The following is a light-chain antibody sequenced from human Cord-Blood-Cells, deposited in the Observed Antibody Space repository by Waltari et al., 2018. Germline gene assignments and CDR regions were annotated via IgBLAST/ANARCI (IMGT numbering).Light chain of an antibody. V-gene: IGKV1-12*01. CDR2: AAS. CDR1: QGISSW. J-gene: IGKJ1*01. Sequence: IRMTQSPSLVSASAGDRVTITCRASQGISSWLAWYQQKPGKAPKLLIYAASILQSGVPSRFSGSASATDFTLIISRLQPEYVATYYRQQANSSPTFGQGTKVEIK. CDR3: QQANSSPT.